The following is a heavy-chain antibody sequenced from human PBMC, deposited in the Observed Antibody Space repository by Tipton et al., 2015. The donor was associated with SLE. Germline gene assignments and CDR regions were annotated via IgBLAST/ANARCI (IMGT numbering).Heavy chain of an antibody. CDR1: GDSISTYY. J-gene: IGHJ6*02. CDR2: IYHSGST. V-gene: IGHV4-59*08. CDR3: ARGMVTWRGAILGVDV. Sequence: TLSLTCTVSGDSISTYYWSWIRQPPGKGLEWIGYIYHSGSTTYNPSLKSRVTISVDTSKNQFSLKLTSVTAADTAVYYCARGMVTWRGAILGVDVWGQGTTVNVSS. D-gene: IGHD2-21*02.